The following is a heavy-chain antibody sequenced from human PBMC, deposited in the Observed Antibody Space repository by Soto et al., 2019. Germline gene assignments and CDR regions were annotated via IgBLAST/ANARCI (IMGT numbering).Heavy chain of an antibody. Sequence: ASVKVSCKTSGYTFTDHAIDWVRQAPGQGLEWVGWVISYNGNTNYAYNLKDRVIMTTDASTSTAYMELRGLRSDDTAVYYCAREVEGSYSPADFWGQGTPVTVSS. J-gene: IGHJ4*02. CDR1: GYTFTDHA. CDR3: AREVEGSYSPADF. V-gene: IGHV1-18*01. CDR2: VISYNGNT. D-gene: IGHD3-10*01.